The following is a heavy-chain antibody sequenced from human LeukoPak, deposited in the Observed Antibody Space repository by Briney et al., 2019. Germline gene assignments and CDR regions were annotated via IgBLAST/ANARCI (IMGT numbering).Heavy chain of an antibody. CDR1: GGTFSSYA. Sequence: ASVKVSCKASGGTFSSYAISWVRQAPGQGLEWMGGIIAIFGTANYAQKFQGRVPITTDESTSPAYMELSSLRSEDTALYYCARDIREAARDHYYYYYMDVWGKGTTVTVSS. CDR2: IIAIFGTA. D-gene: IGHD6-13*01. V-gene: IGHV1-69*05. CDR3: ARDIREAARDHYYYYYMDV. J-gene: IGHJ6*03.